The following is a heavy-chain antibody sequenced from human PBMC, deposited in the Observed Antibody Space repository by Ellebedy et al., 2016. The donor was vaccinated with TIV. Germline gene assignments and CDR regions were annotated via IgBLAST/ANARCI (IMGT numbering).Heavy chain of an antibody. J-gene: IGHJ4*02. D-gene: IGHD3-3*01. CDR1: GFTFSTYS. CDR3: AREYYGLDY. CDR2: MSGTSSYV. V-gene: IGHV3-21*06. Sequence: GGSLRLSCAASGFTFSTYSMNWVRQAPGKGLEWVSSMSGTSSYVHYADSVEGRFTISRDNAKNSLYLHMSSLRVEDTAVYYCAREYYGLDYWGQGILVTVSS.